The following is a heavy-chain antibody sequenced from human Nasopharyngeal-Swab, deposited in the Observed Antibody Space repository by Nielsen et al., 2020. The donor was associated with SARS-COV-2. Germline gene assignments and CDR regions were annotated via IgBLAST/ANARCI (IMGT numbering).Heavy chain of an antibody. J-gene: IGHJ5*02. CDR1: GGSISSYY. V-gene: IGHV4-59*01. Sequence: SETLSLTCTVSGGSISSYYWSWIRQPPGKGLEWIGYIYYSGSTNYNPSLKSRVTISVDTSKNQSSLKLSSVTAADTAVYYCARGTKDFWSGNGGHWFDPWGQGTLVTVSS. CDR2: IYYSGST. D-gene: IGHD3-3*01. CDR3: ARGTKDFWSGNGGHWFDP.